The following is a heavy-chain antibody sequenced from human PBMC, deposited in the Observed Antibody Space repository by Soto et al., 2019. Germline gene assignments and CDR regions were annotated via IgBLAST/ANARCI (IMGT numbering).Heavy chain of an antibody. CDR2: ISSAGTNK. Sequence: QVQLVGSGGGVVQPGTSLRLSCAASGFTFSIYAMHWVRQAPEKGLEWVAVISSAGTNKNHADSVRGRFSISRDNSNNMLPLQMDNMRVDDTAVYYCVRSNSEAGWGQFDYWGQGTLVTVSS. D-gene: IGHD3-16*01. J-gene: IGHJ4*02. CDR1: GFTFSIYA. V-gene: IGHV3-30-3*01. CDR3: VRSNSEAGWGQFDY.